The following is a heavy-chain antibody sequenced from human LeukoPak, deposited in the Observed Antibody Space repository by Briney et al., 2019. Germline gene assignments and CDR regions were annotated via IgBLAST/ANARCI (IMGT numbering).Heavy chain of an antibody. Sequence: SETLSLTCTISGGAISGYYWNWIRQPPGKGLEWIGYIYYSGSTNYNPSLKSRVTISVDTSKNQFSLKLSSVTAADTAVYYCARELSGSGWPIWGQGTMVTVSS. D-gene: IGHD6-19*01. CDR3: ARELSGSGWPI. V-gene: IGHV4-59*01. CDR2: IYYSGST. CDR1: GGAISGYY. J-gene: IGHJ3*02.